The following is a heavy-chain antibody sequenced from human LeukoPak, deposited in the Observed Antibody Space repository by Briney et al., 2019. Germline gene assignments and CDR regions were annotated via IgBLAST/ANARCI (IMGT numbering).Heavy chain of an antibody. V-gene: IGHV3-66*01. CDR2: IYGGGST. CDR3: ARGVDYYDSSGYRHYYFDF. J-gene: IGHJ4*02. CDR1: GFTVSSNY. D-gene: IGHD3-22*01. Sequence: GGSLRLSCAASGFTVSSNYMSWVRQAPGKGLEWVSVIYGGGSTYYADSVKGRFTISRDNSKNTLYLQMNSLRAEDTAVYYCARGVDYYDSSGYRHYYFDFWGQGTLVTVSS.